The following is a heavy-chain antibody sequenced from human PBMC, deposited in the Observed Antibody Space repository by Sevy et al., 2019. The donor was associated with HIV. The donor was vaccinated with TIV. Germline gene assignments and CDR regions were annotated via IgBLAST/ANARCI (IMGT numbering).Heavy chain of an antibody. D-gene: IGHD1-1*01. J-gene: IGHJ6*02. V-gene: IGHV3-33*01. CDR3: ARETRDYGMDV. CDR1: GFTFSNYG. CDR2: IWYDGSKK. Sequence: GGSLRLSCAASGFTFSNYGMHWVRQAPGKGLEWVSIIWYDGSKKYYADSVKGRFTISRDNSENTLYLQMNSLRAEDTAIYYCARETRDYGMDVWGQRTTVTVSS.